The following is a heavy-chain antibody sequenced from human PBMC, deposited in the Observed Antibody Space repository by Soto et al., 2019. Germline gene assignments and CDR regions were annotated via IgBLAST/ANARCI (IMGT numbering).Heavy chain of an antibody. J-gene: IGHJ4*02. V-gene: IGHV3-7*01. D-gene: IGHD2-15*01. CDR3: AGVRPLLSDDY. Sequence: EVQLVESGGGLVQPGGPLRLSCAASGFTFSSYWMSWVRQTPGKGLEWVANIKQEGSEKYYLDSVKGRFTISRDNAKNSLYLQMTSLRAEDTAVYYCAGVRPLLSDDYWGQGTLVTVAS. CDR1: GFTFSSYW. CDR2: IKQEGSEK.